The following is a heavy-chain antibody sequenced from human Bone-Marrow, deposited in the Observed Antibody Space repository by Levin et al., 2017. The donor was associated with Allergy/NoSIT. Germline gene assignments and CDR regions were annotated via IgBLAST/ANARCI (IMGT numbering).Heavy chain of an antibody. CDR2: IYYSGST. V-gene: IGHV4-39*01. CDR3: ARQRDRYCSGGSCDRGGGVY. Sequence: SQTLSLTCTVSGGSISSSSYYWGWIRQPPGKGLEWIGSIYYSGSTYYNPSLKSRVTISVDTSKNQFSLKLSSVTAADTAVYYCARQRDRYCSGGSCDRGGGVYWGQGTLVTVSS. J-gene: IGHJ4*02. CDR1: GGSISSSSYY. D-gene: IGHD2-15*01.